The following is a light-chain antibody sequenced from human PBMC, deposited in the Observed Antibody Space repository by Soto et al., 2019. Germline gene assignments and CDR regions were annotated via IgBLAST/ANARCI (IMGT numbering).Light chain of an antibody. CDR3: QQYNNWPRT. Sequence: EIVMTQSPATLSVSPGERATLSCRASQSVSSNLAWYQQKPGQAPRLLIYGASTRATGIPARFSGSRSGTEFTLTISSLPSEDFAVYYCQQYNNWPRTFGQGTKVDIK. J-gene: IGKJ1*01. CDR1: QSVSSN. CDR2: GAS. V-gene: IGKV3-15*01.